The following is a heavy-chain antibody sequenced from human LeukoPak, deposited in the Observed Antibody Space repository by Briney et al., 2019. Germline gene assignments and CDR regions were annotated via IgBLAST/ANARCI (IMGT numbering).Heavy chain of an antibody. J-gene: IGHJ5*02. Sequence: KPSETLSLTCTVSGGSISSHYWSWTRQPPGKGLEWIGYIYYSGSTNYNPSLKSRVTISVDTSKNQFSLKLSSVTAADTAVYYCARVMYSRAFDPWGQGTLVTVSS. CDR2: IYYSGST. CDR3: ARVMYSRAFDP. CDR1: GGSISSHY. V-gene: IGHV4-59*11. D-gene: IGHD6-13*01.